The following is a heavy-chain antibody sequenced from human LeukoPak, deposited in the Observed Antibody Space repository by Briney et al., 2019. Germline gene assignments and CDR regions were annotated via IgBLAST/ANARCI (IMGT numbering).Heavy chain of an antibody. CDR3: ARFPVPATARQYFDY. V-gene: IGHV1-69*04. CDR1: GGTFSSSA. D-gene: IGHD2-2*01. CDR2: IIPILGIA. J-gene: IGHJ4*02. Sequence: SVKVSCKASGGTFSSSAISWVRQAPGQGLEWMGRIIPILGIANYAQKFQGRVTITADKSTSTAYMELSSLRSEDTAVYYYARFPVPATARQYFDYWGQGTLVTVSS.